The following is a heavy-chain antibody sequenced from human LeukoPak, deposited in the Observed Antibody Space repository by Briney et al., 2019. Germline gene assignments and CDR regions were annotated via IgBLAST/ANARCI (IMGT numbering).Heavy chain of an antibody. CDR2: IYYSGNT. CDR3: ARRTYYYGSGRGSDY. CDR1: AGSISSDSYY. Sequence: SETLSLTCTVSAGSISSDSYYWGWIRQPPGKGLEWIGTIYYSGNTYYNPSLKSRLTISVDTSKNQFSPKLRSVTAADTAVYYCARRTYYYGSGRGSDYWGQGTLVTVSS. D-gene: IGHD3-10*01. J-gene: IGHJ4*02. V-gene: IGHV4-39*07.